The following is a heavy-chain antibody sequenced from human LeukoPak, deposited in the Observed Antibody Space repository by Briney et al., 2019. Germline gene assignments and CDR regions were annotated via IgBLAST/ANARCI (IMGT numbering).Heavy chain of an antibody. D-gene: IGHD1/OR15-1a*01. CDR1: GGTFSSYA. Sequence: GSSVKVSCKASGGTFSSYAISWVRQAPGQGLEWMGRIIPIFGTANYAQKFQGRVTITTDESTSTAYMELSSLRSEDTAVDYCARDLTDGTTRWAFDIWGQGTMVTVSS. V-gene: IGHV1-69*05. J-gene: IGHJ3*02. CDR3: ARDLTDGTTRWAFDI. CDR2: IIPIFGTA.